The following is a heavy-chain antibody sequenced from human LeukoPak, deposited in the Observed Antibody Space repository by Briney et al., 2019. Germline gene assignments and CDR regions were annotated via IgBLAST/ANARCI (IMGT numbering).Heavy chain of an antibody. D-gene: IGHD5-24*01. CDR3: ARTGWLQFFDY. V-gene: IGHV1-46*01. CDR1: GYTFTSYY. J-gene: IGHJ4*02. CDR2: INPSGGST. Sequence: GASVKVSCKASGYTFTSYYMHWVRQAPRQGLEWMGIINPSGGSTSYAQKFQGRVTMTRDMSTSTVYMELSSLRSEDTAVYYCARTGWLQFFDYWGQGTLVTVSS.